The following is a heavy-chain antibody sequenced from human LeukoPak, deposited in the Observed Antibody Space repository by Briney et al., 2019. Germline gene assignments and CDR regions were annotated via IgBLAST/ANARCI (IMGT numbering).Heavy chain of an antibody. J-gene: IGHJ4*02. Sequence: SETLSLTCTVSGGSISSYYWSWIRQPPGKGLEWIGYIYYSGSTNYNPSLKSRVTISVDTPKNQFSLKLSSVTAADTAVYYCARENRGFDYWGQGTLVTVSS. CDR1: GGSISSYY. CDR3: ARENRGFDY. D-gene: IGHD7-27*01. V-gene: IGHV4-59*01. CDR2: IYYSGST.